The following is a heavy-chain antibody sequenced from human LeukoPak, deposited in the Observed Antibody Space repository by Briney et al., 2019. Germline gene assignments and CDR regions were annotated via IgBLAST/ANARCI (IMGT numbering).Heavy chain of an antibody. CDR1: GGSISSYY. J-gene: IGHJ5*02. Sequence: SETLSLTCTVSGGSISSYYWSWIRQPPGKGLEWIGYIYYSESTNYNPSLKSRVTISVDTSKNQFSLKLSSVTAADTAVYYCAGGTDYYDSSGYSWGQGTLVTVSS. V-gene: IGHV4-59*01. D-gene: IGHD3-22*01. CDR3: AGGTDYYDSSGYS. CDR2: IYYSEST.